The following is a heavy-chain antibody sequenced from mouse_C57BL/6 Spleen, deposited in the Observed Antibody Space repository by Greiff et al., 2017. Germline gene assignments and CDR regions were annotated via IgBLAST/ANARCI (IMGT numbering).Heavy chain of an antibody. D-gene: IGHD4-1*01. Sequence: QVQLQQSGPELVKPGASVKISCKASGYAFSSSWMNWVKQRPGKGLEWIGRIYPGDGDTNYNGKFKGKATVTAEKSSSTAYMQLSSLTSEDSAVYVCAREGVGLWYFDVWGTGTTVTVSS. CDR3: AREGVGLWYFDV. J-gene: IGHJ1*03. CDR1: GYAFSSSW. CDR2: IYPGDGDT. V-gene: IGHV1-82*01.